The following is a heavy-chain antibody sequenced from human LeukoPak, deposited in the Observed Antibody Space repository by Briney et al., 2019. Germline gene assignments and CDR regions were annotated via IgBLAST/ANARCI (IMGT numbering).Heavy chain of an antibody. D-gene: IGHD3-22*01. CDR1: GGSISSYY. Sequence: SETLSLTCTVSGGSISSYYWSWIRQPPGKGLEWIGYIFYSGNTNYNPSLKSRVTISVDTSKNQFSLKLSSVTAADTAVCYCARHGGQSSGYYYWGQGTLVTVSS. J-gene: IGHJ4*02. CDR2: IFYSGNT. CDR3: ARHGGQSSGYYY. V-gene: IGHV4-59*08.